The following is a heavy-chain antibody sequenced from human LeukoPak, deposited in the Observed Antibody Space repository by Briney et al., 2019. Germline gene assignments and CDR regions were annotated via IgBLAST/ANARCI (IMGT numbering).Heavy chain of an antibody. CDR3: ARENPSGYYNRPIDY. J-gene: IGHJ4*02. V-gene: IGHV4-59*01. D-gene: IGHD3-22*01. CDR1: GASISSYY. CDR2: IYYSGSI. Sequence: PSETLSLTCTVSGASISSYYWSWIRQPPGKGLEWIGDIYYSGSIKYNPSLKSQVTMSVDTSKNQFSLKPCSVTVADTAIYYCARENPSGYYNRPIDYWGQGTLVTVSS.